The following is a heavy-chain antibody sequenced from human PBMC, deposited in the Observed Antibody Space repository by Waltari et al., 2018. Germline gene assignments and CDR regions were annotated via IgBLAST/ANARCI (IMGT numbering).Heavy chain of an antibody. J-gene: IGHJ2*01. D-gene: IGHD4-4*01. CDR1: GGSISRYY. CDR2: IYYSGST. Sequence: QVQLQESGPGLVKPSETLSLTCTVSGGSISRYYWSWIRQPPGKGLEWIGYIYYSGSTNYNPSLKSRVTISVDTSKNQFSLKLSSVTAADTAVYYCARPSKPYWYFDLWGRGTLVTVSS. CDR3: ARPSKPYWYFDL. V-gene: IGHV4-59*01.